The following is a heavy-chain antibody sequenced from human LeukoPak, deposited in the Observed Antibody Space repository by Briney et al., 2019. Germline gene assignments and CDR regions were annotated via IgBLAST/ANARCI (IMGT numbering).Heavy chain of an antibody. CDR1: GGSFSDYY. CDR2: ITRSGNT. J-gene: IGHJ2*01. Sequence: SETLSLTCAVYGGSFSDYYWSWIRQPPGKGLEWIGEITRSGNTNYNPSLKSRVSISVDTSKKQASLRLRSVTAADTAVYYCARLDQLVQDFWYFDLWGRGTLVIVSS. D-gene: IGHD6-13*01. V-gene: IGHV4-34*01. CDR3: ARLDQLVQDFWYFDL.